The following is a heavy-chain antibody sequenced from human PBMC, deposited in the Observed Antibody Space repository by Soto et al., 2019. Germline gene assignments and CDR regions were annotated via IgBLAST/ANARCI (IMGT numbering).Heavy chain of an antibody. Sequence: QVQLQQWGAGLLQPSETLSLTCAVYGGSFGAYYWSWIRQPPGKGLEWIGDTNYSGSTTYNPSLKSRVTISVDTSKNHFSLRLTSVTAADTAVYYCAGSGIPYFDYWGQGILVTVSS. D-gene: IGHD1-26*01. CDR2: TNYSGST. CDR1: GGSFGAYY. CDR3: AGSGIPYFDY. V-gene: IGHV4-34*01. J-gene: IGHJ4*02.